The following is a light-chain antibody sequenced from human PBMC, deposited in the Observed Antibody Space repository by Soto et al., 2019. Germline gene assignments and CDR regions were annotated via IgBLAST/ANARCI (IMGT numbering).Light chain of an antibody. CDR3: QQANSFPIT. J-gene: IGKJ5*01. CDR2: AAS. Sequence: DIQMTQSPSSVSASVGDTVTITCRASQGINSWLAWYQQKPGKAPNLLIYAASSLQSGVPSRFSGSGSGTDFTLTISSLQPEDFATYYCQQANSFPITFGQGTRLEIK. V-gene: IGKV1D-12*01. CDR1: QGINSW.